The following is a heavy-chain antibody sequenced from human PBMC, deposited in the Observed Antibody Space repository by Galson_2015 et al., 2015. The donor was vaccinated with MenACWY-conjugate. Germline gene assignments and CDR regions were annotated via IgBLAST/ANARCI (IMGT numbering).Heavy chain of an antibody. V-gene: IGHV3-53*01. D-gene: IGHD5-24*01. Sequence: SLRLSCAASGFSVSNNYMTWIRQAPGKGLEWVSIIYGGGRIYYAESVKGRVGISRENFRDTLYLQMKSLRVEDTAVYYCAGGSLEGRGSYHHYNGPWAFFDHWGPGTLVTVSS. CDR3: AGGSLEGRGSYHHYNGPWAFFDH. CDR1: GFSVSNNY. J-gene: IGHJ4*02. CDR2: IYGGGRI.